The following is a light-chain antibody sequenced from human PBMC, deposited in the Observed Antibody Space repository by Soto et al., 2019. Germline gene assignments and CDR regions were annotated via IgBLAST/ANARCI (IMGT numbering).Light chain of an antibody. CDR2: GVS. CDR3: QQYGSSPPVYT. CDR1: QSVSNSY. Sequence: EIVLTQSPGTLSLTPGERATLSCRASQSVSNSYLAWYQQKPGLAPRVLIYGVSSRAPGIPDRFSGSGSGTDFTLTISRLEPEDFAVYYCQQYGSSPPVYTFGQGTKLEIK. V-gene: IGKV3-20*01. J-gene: IGKJ2*01.